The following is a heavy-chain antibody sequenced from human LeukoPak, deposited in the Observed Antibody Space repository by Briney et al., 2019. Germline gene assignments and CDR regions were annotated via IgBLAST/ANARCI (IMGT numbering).Heavy chain of an antibody. CDR2: IIPIFGIA. D-gene: IGHD6-25*01. V-gene: IGHV1-69*04. J-gene: IGHJ5*02. CDR3: ARAQLPAAINWFDP. Sequence: SVKVPCKSSGGTFSIYAISGVRRAPGQGLECMGRIIPIFGIANYAQKFQGRVTITADKSTSTAYMELSGLRSEDTAVYYCARAQLPAAINWFDPWGQGTLVTVSS. CDR1: GGTFSIYA.